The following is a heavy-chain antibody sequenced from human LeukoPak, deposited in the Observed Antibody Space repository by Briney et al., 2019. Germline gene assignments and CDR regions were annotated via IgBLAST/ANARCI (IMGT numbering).Heavy chain of an antibody. CDR1: GYTFSGFY. CDR3: AREAEELQYVGYYYYYMDV. V-gene: IGHV1-2*02. J-gene: IGHJ6*03. CDR2: INPNSGVT. D-gene: IGHD4-11*01. Sequence: ASVKVSCKASGYTFSGFYIHWVRQAPGQGLEWMGWINPNSGVTNYAQKLQGRVTITRDTSISTAYMELSRLRSDDTAVYYCAREAEELQYVGYYYYYMDVWGKGTTVTVSS.